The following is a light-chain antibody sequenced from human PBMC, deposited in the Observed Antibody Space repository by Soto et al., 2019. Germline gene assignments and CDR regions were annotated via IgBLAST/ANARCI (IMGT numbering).Light chain of an antibody. CDR2: GAS. V-gene: IGKV3-20*01. CDR3: QQYGSSPVT. CDR1: QSVSRSY. Sequence: EVVLTQSPGTLSLSPGERATLSCRASQSVSRSYLAWYQQKPGQAPRLLIYGASSRATGIPDRFSGSGSGTDFTLTISRLEPEDFAVYYCQQYGSSPVTFGQGTKLEIK. J-gene: IGKJ2*01.